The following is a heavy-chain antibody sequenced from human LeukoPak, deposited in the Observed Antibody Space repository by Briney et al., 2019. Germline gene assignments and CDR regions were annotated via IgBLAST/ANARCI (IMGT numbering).Heavy chain of an antibody. Sequence: ASVKVSCKASGYTFTSYDINWVRQATGQGLEWMGWMNPNSGNTGYAQKFQCRVTITRNTSISTAYMELSSLRSEDTAVYYCARGVAAAGRSFDPWGQGTLVTVSS. V-gene: IGHV1-8*03. CDR1: GYTFTSYD. J-gene: IGHJ5*02. CDR2: MNPNSGNT. CDR3: ARGVAAAGRSFDP. D-gene: IGHD6-13*01.